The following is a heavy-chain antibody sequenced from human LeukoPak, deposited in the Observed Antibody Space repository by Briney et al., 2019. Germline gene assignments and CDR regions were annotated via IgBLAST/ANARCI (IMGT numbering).Heavy chain of an antibody. V-gene: IGHV3-48*03. CDR3: ARDQRIQLWQYFDY. CDR2: ISSSGSTR. D-gene: IGHD5-18*01. CDR1: VYTPISSE. J-gene: IGHJ4*02. Sequence: GGSLRLSRAPSVYTPISSETNGVPHAPQEGRERGSYISSSGSTRYYADSVKVRFTISRDNAKNSLYLQMNSMSAEDTAVYDCARDQRIQLWQYFDYWGQGTLVTVSS.